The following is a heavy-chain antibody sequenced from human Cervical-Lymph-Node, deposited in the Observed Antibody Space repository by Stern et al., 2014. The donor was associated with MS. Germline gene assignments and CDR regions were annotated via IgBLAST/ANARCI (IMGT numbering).Heavy chain of an antibody. J-gene: IGHJ4*02. CDR2: ISAGGDT. D-gene: IGHD6-19*01. CDR3: ASAGGWYEPDY. CDR1: GDSFTTYA. V-gene: IGHV1-3*01. Sequence: QVQLVQSGAEVKKPGASVKVSCKTSGDSFTTYAMHWVRQAPGQRLEWLGWISAGGDTKYSQKFQDRVPITRDTSASTAYMEVSSLKSEDTAIYYCASAGGWYEPDYWGQGTLVTVSS.